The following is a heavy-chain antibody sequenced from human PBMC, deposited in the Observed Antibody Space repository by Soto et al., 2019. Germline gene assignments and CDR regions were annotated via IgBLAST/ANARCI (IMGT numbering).Heavy chain of an antibody. D-gene: IGHD6-13*01. Sequence: GGSLRLSCAASGFTFSSYWMSWVRQAPGKGLEWVANIKQDGSEKYYVDSVKGRFTISRDNAKNSLYLQMNSLRAEDTAVYYCASNIAAAGPYFDYWGQGTLVTVYS. CDR1: GFTFSSYW. V-gene: IGHV3-7*03. CDR3: ASNIAAAGPYFDY. CDR2: IKQDGSEK. J-gene: IGHJ4*02.